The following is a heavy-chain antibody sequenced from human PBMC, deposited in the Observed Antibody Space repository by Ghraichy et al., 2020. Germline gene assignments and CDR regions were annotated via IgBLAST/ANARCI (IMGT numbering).Heavy chain of an antibody. J-gene: IGHJ5*02. Sequence: GSLRLSCTVSGDSISNYYWSWLWQPPGKGLEWIGYIRDTGKTNYNPSLKSRVTISLDTSKNQFSLKLTSVTAADTAVFYCARGAGWWDLWGQGTLVTVSS. D-gene: IGHD2-15*01. CDR3: ARGAGWWDL. CDR1: GDSISNYY. CDR2: IRDTGKT. V-gene: IGHV4-59*01.